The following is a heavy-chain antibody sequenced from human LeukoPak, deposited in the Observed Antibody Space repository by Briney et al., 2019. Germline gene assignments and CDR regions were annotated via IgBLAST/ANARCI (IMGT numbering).Heavy chain of an antibody. V-gene: IGHV4-39*01. J-gene: IGHJ5*02. CDR2: IYYSGST. CDR1: GGSISSSSYF. CDR3: ARQMSDWFDP. Sequence: SETLSLTCTVSGGSISSSSYFWGWIRQPPGKGLEWIGTIYYSGSTYYNPSLKSRVTISVDTSKNQFSLRLSSVTAADTAVYHCARQMSDWFDPWGQGTLVTVSS.